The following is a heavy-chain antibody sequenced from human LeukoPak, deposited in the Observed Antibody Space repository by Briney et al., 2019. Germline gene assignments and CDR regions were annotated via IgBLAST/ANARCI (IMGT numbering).Heavy chain of an antibody. V-gene: IGHV4-39*01. CDR3: ARQAPRRDGYYLDAFDI. CDR2: IYYSGST. Sequence: KPSETLSLTCTGSGGSISSSSYYWGWIRQPPGKGLEWIGSIYYSGSTYYNPSLKSRVTISVDTSKNQFSLKLSSVTAADTAVYYCARQAPRRDGYYLDAFDIWGQGTMVTVSS. J-gene: IGHJ3*02. D-gene: IGHD5-24*01. CDR1: GGSISSSSYY.